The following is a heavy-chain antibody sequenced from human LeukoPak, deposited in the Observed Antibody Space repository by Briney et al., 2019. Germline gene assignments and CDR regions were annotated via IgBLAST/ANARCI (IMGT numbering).Heavy chain of an antibody. D-gene: IGHD3-3*01. CDR2: IKSKTDGETT. Sequence: GGSVRLSCEASGFTFSKTWMTWVRQAPGKGLEWVGRIKSKTDGETTDYGEPVKGRFTISREDPKNTLYLEMNSLKTEDTAVYYCTTGVEKWGQGTRVTVSS. V-gene: IGHV3-15*01. CDR1: GFTFSKTW. CDR3: TTGVEK. J-gene: IGHJ4*02.